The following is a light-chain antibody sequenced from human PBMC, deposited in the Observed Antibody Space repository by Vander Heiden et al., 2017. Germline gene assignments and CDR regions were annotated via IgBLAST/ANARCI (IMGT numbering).Light chain of an antibody. CDR2: AAS. CDR3: QHRNTYP. CDR1: PGISSY. Sequence: VTITCRASPGISSYLAWYRQKPGKAPKLLIYAASTLQSGVQSRFSGSGSVTEFTITISSLQSEDYATYYFQHRNTYPFGRGTKVDIK. J-gene: IGKJ3*01. V-gene: IGKV1-9*01.